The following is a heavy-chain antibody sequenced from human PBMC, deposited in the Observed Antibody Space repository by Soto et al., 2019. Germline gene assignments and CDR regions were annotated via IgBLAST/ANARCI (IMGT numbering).Heavy chain of an antibody. CDR3: ARDLGYCSSTSCTGSFDY. CDR2: ISWNSGSI. CDR1: GFTFDDYA. J-gene: IGHJ4*02. Sequence: EVQLVESGGGLVQPGRSLRLSCAASGFTFDDYAMHWVRQAPGKGLEWVSGISWNSGSIGYADSVKGRFTISRDNAKNSLYLQMNSLRAEDTAVYYCARDLGYCSSTSCTGSFDYWGQGTLVTVSS. D-gene: IGHD2-2*01. V-gene: IGHV3-9*01.